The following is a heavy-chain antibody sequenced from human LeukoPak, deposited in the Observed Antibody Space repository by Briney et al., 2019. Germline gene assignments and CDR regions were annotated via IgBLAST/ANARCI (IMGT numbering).Heavy chain of an antibody. CDR3: ARGPITDIVVMYYFDY. D-gene: IGHD5-12*01. J-gene: IGHJ4*02. CDR1: GYTFTSYY. V-gene: IGHV1-46*01. CDR2: INPSGGST. Sequence: ASVKVSCKASGYTFTSYYMHWVRQAPGQGLEWMGIINPSGGSTSYAQKFQGRVTMTRDTSTSTVYMELSSLRSEDTAVYYCARGPITDIVVMYYFDYWGQGTLVTVSP.